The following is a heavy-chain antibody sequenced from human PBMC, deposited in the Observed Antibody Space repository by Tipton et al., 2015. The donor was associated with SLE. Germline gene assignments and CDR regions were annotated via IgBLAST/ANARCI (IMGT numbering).Heavy chain of an antibody. D-gene: IGHD6-13*01. Sequence: SLRLSCAASGFTFSSYVMSWVRQAPGKGLEWVSAISGSGGSSYYADSVKGRVTISRDNFKNTLYVQMNSLRAEDTAVYYCTRRGSAAGNGDYWGQGTLVTVSS. CDR1: GFTFSSYV. J-gene: IGHJ4*02. CDR3: TRRGSAAGNGDY. V-gene: IGHV3-23*01. CDR2: ISGSGGSS.